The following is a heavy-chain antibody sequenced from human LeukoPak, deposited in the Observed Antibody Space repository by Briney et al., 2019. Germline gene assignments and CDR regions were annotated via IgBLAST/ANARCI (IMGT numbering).Heavy chain of an antibody. CDR2: IHSTGST. J-gene: IGHJ4*02. V-gene: IGHV4-59*01. D-gene: IGHD3-22*01. CDR3: ARDVYDSSGYYLLGDN. CDR1: GGSMTDYY. Sequence: PSETLSLTCTVSGGSMTDYYWSWIRQPPGKGLEWLGYIHSTGSTNYNPSLKSRVTISVDTSKKQFSLKLRPVTAADTAVYYCARDVYDSSGYYLLGDNWGQGTLVTVSS.